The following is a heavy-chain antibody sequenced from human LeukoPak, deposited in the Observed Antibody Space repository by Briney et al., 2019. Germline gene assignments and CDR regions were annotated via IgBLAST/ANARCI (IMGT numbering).Heavy chain of an antibody. Sequence: SETLSLTCTVSGGSISSYYWSWIRQPPGKGLEWIGYIYYSGNTNYNPSLKSRVTLSADTSKNQFSLKLTSVTAADTAVYYCARATMVAGYYYFDYWGQGTLVTVSS. D-gene: IGHD1-26*01. CDR2: IYYSGNT. CDR1: GGSISSYY. V-gene: IGHV4-59*01. J-gene: IGHJ4*02. CDR3: ARATMVAGYYYFDY.